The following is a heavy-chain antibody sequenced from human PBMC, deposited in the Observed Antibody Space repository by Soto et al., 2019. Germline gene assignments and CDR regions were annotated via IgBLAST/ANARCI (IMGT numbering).Heavy chain of an antibody. V-gene: IGHV3-30-3*01. CDR3: ARDLSTVTTGDYYYYGMDV. D-gene: IGHD4-17*01. J-gene: IGHJ6*02. CDR2: ISYDGSNK. CDR1: GFTFSSYA. Sequence: GGSLRLSCAASGFTFSSYAMHWVRQAPGKGLEWVAVISYDGSNKYYADSVKGRFTISRDNSKNTLYLQMNSLRAEDTAVYYCARDLSTVTTGDYYYYGMDVWGQGTTVTVSS.